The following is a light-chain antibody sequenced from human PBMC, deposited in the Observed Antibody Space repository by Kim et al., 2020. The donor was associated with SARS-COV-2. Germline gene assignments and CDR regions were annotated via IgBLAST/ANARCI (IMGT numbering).Light chain of an antibody. Sequence: PGGTVTLTCGSSTGAVTSSHYTYWFQQKPGQVPRTLIYDTNKKYSSTPARFSGSLLGDKAALTLSGAQPDDEADYYCFLYYGGPRVFGGGTKLTVL. V-gene: IGLV7-46*01. CDR2: DTN. CDR1: TGAVTSSHY. CDR3: FLYYGGPRV. J-gene: IGLJ3*02.